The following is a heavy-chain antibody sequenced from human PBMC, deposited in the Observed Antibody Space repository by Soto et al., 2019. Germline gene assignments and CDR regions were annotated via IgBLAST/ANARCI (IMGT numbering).Heavy chain of an antibody. D-gene: IGHD2-21*01. CDR3: SRLRIATNNYKWFDP. V-gene: IGHV4-31*03. J-gene: IGHJ5*01. CDR2: IYVTRAV. Sequence: SETLSLTCSVSGAALNSGNYYWSWIRQVPGKGLEWIGHIYVTRAVDYNPSLRDRITISQDTSERQFSLNLRLVTAADTAVYYCSRLRIATNNYKWFDPWGQGTLVTVSS. CDR1: GAALNSGNYY.